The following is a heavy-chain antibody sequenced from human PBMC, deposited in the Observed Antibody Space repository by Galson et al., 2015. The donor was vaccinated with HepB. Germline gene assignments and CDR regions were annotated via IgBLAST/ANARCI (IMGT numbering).Heavy chain of an antibody. CDR1: GFTFSSYG. Sequence: SLRLSCAASGFTFSSYGMHWVRQAPGKRLEWVAVIWYDGSNKYYADSVKGRFTISRDNSKNTPYLQMNSLRAEDTAVYYCANEYSYGHIDHWGQGTLVTVSS. CDR3: ANEYSYGHIDH. J-gene: IGHJ4*02. CDR2: IWYDGSNK. V-gene: IGHV3-33*06. D-gene: IGHD5-18*01.